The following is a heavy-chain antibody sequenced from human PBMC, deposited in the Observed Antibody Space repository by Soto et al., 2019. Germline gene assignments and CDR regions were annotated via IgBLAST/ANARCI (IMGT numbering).Heavy chain of an antibody. J-gene: IGHJ6*02. Sequence: QVRLQESGPGLVRPSQTLSLTCTVTGGSISSGGYYWSWIRQHPEKGLEWIGHIYYTGSTYYNPSLKRRVTMSADTSKNQFSLRLGSVTAADTAVYYCVRDSPPTVRGVRDYYGMDVWGQGTTVTVSS. D-gene: IGHD3-10*01. CDR2: IYYTGST. V-gene: IGHV4-31*03. CDR1: GGSISSGGYY. CDR3: VRDSPPTVRGVRDYYGMDV.